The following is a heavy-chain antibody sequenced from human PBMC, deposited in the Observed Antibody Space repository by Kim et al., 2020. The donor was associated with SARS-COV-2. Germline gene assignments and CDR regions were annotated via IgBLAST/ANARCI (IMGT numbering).Heavy chain of an antibody. CDR3: ARNRGGGDLYFDY. CDR1: GFTFSSYP. D-gene: IGHD2-21*02. V-gene: IGHV3-23*01. CDR2: ISGSGGST. J-gene: IGHJ4*02. Sequence: GGSLRLSCAASGFTFSSYPMNWGRQAPGKGLEWVSGISGSGGSTYYADSVKGRFTISRDNSKNTLYVQMNSLRAEDTAVYYCARNRGGGDLYFDYWGQGTLVTVSS.